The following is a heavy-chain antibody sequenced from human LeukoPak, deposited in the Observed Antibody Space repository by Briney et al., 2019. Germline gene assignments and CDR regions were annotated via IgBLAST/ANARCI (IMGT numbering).Heavy chain of an antibody. Sequence: SETLSLTCTVSGDSISSGNYYWNWIRQPAGKGLEWIGRIYKSGSTNYNPSLKSRVTISVDTSKNQFSLKLSSVTAADTAVYYCARGPRVEMATFDYWGQGTLVTVSS. CDR1: GDSISSGNYY. J-gene: IGHJ4*02. V-gene: IGHV4-61*02. CDR2: IYKSGST. CDR3: ARGPRVEMATFDY. D-gene: IGHD5-24*01.